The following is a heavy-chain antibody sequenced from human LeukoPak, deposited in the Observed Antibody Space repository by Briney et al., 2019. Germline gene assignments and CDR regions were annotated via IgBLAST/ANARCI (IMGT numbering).Heavy chain of an antibody. CDR1: GGSFSGYY. D-gene: IGHD5-18*01. J-gene: IGHJ4*02. Sequence: SETLSLTCAVYGGSFSGYYWSWIRQPPGKGLEWIGEINHSGSTNYNPSLKSRVTISVDTSKNQFSLKLSSVTAADTAVYYCARRRYGYGFDYWGQGTLVTVSS. CDR3: ARRRYGYGFDY. V-gene: IGHV4-34*01. CDR2: INHSGST.